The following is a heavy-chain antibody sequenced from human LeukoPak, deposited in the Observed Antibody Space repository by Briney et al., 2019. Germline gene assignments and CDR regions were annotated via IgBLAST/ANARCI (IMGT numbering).Heavy chain of an antibody. CDR3: AKEVYGDHPIDY. CDR1: GFTFSTYG. D-gene: IGHD4-17*01. J-gene: IGHJ4*02. Sequence: PGGSLRLSCAASGFTFSTYGMHWVRQAPGKGLEWVAVISYDGSNKYYADSVKGRFTISRDNFKNTLYLQMNSLRADDTAVYYRAKEVYGDHPIDYWGQGTLVTVSS. CDR2: ISYDGSNK. V-gene: IGHV3-30*18.